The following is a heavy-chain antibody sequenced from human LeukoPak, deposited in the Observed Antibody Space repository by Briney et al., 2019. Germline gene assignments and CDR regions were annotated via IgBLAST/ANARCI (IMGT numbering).Heavy chain of an antibody. Sequence: SETLSLTCTVSGGSINTDSYFWGWVRQPPGKGLEWIGSIYYSGSTYYNPSLKSRVSISVDTSKNQFSLKLSSVTAADTAVYYCAGVYPAWFDPWGQGTLVTVSS. D-gene: IGHD2-8*01. J-gene: IGHJ5*02. CDR1: GGSINTDSYF. CDR2: IYYSGST. CDR3: AGVYPAWFDP. V-gene: IGHV4-39*01.